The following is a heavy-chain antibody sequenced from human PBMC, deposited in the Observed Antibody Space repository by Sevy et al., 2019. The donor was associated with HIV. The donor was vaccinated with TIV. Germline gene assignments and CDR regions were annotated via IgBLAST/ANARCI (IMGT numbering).Heavy chain of an antibody. D-gene: IGHD4-17*01. CDR3: ARDNGDYGTDY. Sequence: SETLSLTCAVSGGSISSGGYSWSWIRQPTGKGLEWIGYIYHGESTFYNPSLKSRVTISVDRSKNQFSLKLYSVTAADTAVYYCARDNGDYGTDYWGQGTLVTVSS. V-gene: IGHV4-30-2*01. CDR2: IYHGEST. CDR1: GGSISSGGYS. J-gene: IGHJ4*02.